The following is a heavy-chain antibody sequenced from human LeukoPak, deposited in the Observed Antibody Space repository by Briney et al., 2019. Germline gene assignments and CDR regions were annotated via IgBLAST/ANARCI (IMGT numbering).Heavy chain of an antibody. CDR3: AKPVPAAIRPFDY. J-gene: IGHJ4*02. CDR1: GFTFSDYG. CDR2: ISGSGGST. Sequence: GGSLRLSCAASGFTFSDYGIHWVRQAPGKGLEWVSAISGSGGSTYYADSVKDRFTISRDNSKNTLYLQMNSLRAEDTAVYYCAKPVPAAIRPFDYWGQGTLVTVSS. V-gene: IGHV3-23*01. D-gene: IGHD2-2*02.